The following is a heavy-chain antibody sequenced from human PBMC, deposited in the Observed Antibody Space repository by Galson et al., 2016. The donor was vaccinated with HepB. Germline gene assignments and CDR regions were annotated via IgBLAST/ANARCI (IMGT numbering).Heavy chain of an antibody. V-gene: IGHV3-7*03. J-gene: IGHJ4*02. Sequence: SLRLSCAASGFPFSNYWMNWVRQAPGKGLEWVANIKQDGSEEYYVDSVRGRFTISRDNAKNSLYLQMNSLSAEDTAVDYCLKSVDSWGQGTLVTVSS. CDR2: IKQDGSEE. CDR1: GFPFSNYW. CDR3: LKSVDS.